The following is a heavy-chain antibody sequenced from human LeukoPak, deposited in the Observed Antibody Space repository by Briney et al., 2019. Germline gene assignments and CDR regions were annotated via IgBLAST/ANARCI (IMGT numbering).Heavy chain of an antibody. D-gene: IGHD3-22*01. CDR1: GGSISSSSYY. CDR2: IYYSGST. V-gene: IGHV4-39*01. Sequence: SETLSLTCTVSGGSISSSSYYWGWIRQPPGKGLEWIGSIYYSGSTYYNPSLKSRVTISVDTSKNQFSLKLSSVTAADTAVYYCARNTYYYDSSGYWIDYWGQGTLVTVSS. J-gene: IGHJ4*02. CDR3: ARNTYYYDSSGYWIDY.